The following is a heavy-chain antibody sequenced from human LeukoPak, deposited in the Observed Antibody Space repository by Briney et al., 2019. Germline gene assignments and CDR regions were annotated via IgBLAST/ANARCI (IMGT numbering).Heavy chain of an antibody. CDR2: SSGSGGST. D-gene: IGHD1-26*01. J-gene: IGHJ3*02. CDR1: GLILRTYD. Sequence: PGGSLRLSCGASGLILRTYDIICVRQAPGKGLEWVSGSSGSGGSTYHADSVKGRFTISRDNSKNMLYLQMHSLRAEDTAVYYCVKRRIKSSLNGSDMWGQGTMVIVSS. CDR3: VKRRIKSSLNGSDM. V-gene: IGHV3-23*01.